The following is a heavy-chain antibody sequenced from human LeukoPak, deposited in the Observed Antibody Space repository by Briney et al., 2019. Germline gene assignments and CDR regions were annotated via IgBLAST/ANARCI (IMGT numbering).Heavy chain of an antibody. CDR1: GGSISSGGYS. CDR2: IYHSGST. D-gene: IGHD1-26*01. CDR3: ARGATALVRFDY. Sequence: SETLSLTCAVSGGSISSGGYSWSWIRQPPGKGLEWIGYIYHSGSTYYNPSLKSRVTISVDRSKNQFSLKLSSVTAADTAVYYCARGATALVRFDYWGQGTLVTVSS. J-gene: IGHJ4*02. V-gene: IGHV4-30-2*01.